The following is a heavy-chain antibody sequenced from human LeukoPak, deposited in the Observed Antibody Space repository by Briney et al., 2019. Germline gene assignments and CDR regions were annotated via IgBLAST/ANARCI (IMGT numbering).Heavy chain of an antibody. CDR3: AKDLAPLVVGALDY. Sequence: PGGSLRLSCAASGFTFSSYAMSWVRQAPGKGLEWVSAISGSGGSTYYADSVKGRFTISRDNSKNTLYLQMNSLRAEDTAVYYCAKDLAPLVVGALDYWGQGTLVTVSS. CDR2: ISGSGGST. J-gene: IGHJ4*02. CDR1: GFTFSSYA. V-gene: IGHV3-23*01. D-gene: IGHD1-26*01.